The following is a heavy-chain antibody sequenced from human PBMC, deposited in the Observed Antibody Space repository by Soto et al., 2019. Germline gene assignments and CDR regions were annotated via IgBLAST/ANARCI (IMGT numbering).Heavy chain of an antibody. CDR1: GYTFTSYD. CDR3: ARGALSSIAARRAIGY. CDR2: MNPNSGNT. D-gene: IGHD6-6*01. V-gene: IGHV1-8*01. Sequence: ASVKVSCKASGYTFTSYDINWVRQATGQGLEWMGWMNPNSGNTGYAQKFQGRVTMTRNTSISTAYMELSSLRSEDTAVYYCARGALSSIAARRAIGYWGQGTLVTVSS. J-gene: IGHJ4*02.